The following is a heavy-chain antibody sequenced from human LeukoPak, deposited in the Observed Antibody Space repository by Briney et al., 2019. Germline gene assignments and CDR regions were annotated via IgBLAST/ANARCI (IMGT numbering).Heavy chain of an antibody. V-gene: IGHV7-4-1*02. J-gene: IGHJ4*02. D-gene: IGHD3-22*01. Sequence: GASVKVSCKASGYTFTSYAVNWVRQAPGQGLEWMGWINTNTGNPTYAQGFTGRFVFSLDTSVSTAYLQISSLKAEDTAVYYCARGSSLHDSSGYPDYWGQGTLVTVSS. CDR3: ARGSSLHDSSGYPDY. CDR2: INTNTGNP. CDR1: GYTFTSYA.